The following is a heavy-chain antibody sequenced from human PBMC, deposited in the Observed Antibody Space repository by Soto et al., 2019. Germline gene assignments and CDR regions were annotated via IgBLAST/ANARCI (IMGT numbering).Heavy chain of an antibody. CDR3: AKRHDSSGWFFDY. CDR2: MSYDGSDK. D-gene: IGHD6-19*01. V-gene: IGHV3-30*18. CDR1: GFTFSSYD. Sequence: QVQLVESGGGVVQPGRSLRLSCAASGFTFSSYDIHWVRQPPGKGLEWVAVMSYDGSDKYYADSVKGRFTISRDNFNNTLYLQMNSLTVEDTAVYYCAKRHDSSGWFFDYWGQGTLVTVSS. J-gene: IGHJ4*02.